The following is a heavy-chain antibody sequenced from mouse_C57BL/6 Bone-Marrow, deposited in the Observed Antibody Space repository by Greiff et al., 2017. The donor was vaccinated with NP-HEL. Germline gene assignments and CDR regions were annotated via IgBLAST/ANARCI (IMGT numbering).Heavy chain of an antibody. Sequence: VQLQQSGAELMKPGASVKLSCKATGYTFTGYWIEWVKQRPGHGLEWIGEILPGSGSTNYHEKFKGKATFTADTSSNTAYMQLSSLTTEDSAIYYCFIYYDFFYAMDYWGQGTSVTVSS. V-gene: IGHV1-9*01. CDR3: FIYYDFFYAMDY. CDR1: GYTFTGYW. CDR2: ILPGSGST. D-gene: IGHD2-4*01. J-gene: IGHJ4*01.